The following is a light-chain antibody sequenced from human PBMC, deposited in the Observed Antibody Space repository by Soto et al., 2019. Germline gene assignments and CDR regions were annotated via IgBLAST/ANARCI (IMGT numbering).Light chain of an antibody. Sequence: EIVLTQSPGTLSLSPGERATLSCRASQSVRSNLAWYQQKPGQAPRRLIYGASSRATGIPDRFSGSGSGTEFTLTISSLQAEDFAVYYCQQDNNWPPLTFGGGTKV. J-gene: IGKJ4*01. V-gene: IGKV3D-15*01. CDR2: GAS. CDR3: QQDNNWPPLT. CDR1: QSVRSN.